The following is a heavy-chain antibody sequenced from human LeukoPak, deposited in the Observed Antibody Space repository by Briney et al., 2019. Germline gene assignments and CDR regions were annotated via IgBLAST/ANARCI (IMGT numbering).Heavy chain of an antibody. CDR2: ISGSGGST. Sequence: GGSLRLSCAASGFTFSSFTMNWVRQAPGKGLEWVSAISGSGGSTYYADSVKGRFTISRDNSKNTLYLQMNSLRAEDTAVYYCAKDLDDYGDYWFDYWGQGTLVTVSS. J-gene: IGHJ4*02. CDR3: AKDLDDYGDYWFDY. D-gene: IGHD4-17*01. CDR1: GFTFSSFT. V-gene: IGHV3-23*01.